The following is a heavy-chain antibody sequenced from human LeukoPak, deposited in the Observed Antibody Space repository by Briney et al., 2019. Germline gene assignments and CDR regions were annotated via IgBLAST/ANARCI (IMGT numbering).Heavy chain of an antibody. Sequence: SETQSLTCTVYGDSFKRCYGSWTRDPPGKGREWGGENNHSGSTNYHPSLKSRVTISVDTSKNQFSLKLSSVTAADTAVYYCARPGSGSYGVDFDYWGQGALVTVSS. D-gene: IGHD3-10*01. J-gene: IGHJ4*02. CDR1: GDSFKRCY. V-gene: IGHV4-34*01. CDR3: ARPGSGSYGVDFDY. CDR2: NNHSGST.